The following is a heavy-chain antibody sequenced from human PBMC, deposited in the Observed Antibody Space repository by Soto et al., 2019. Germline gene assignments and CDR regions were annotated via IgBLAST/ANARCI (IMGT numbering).Heavy chain of an antibody. CDR2: TYWDVDR. J-gene: IGHJ4*02. D-gene: IGHD6-19*01. CDR1: GLSFTTRGVG. Sequence: ISLKESGLPLVKPTPALALNCPFSGLSFTTRGVGVAWIRQPPGKPLEWLAVTYWDVDRRYRPSLTDSLTITKDISTNQVVLTMTNMDPEDTGTYYCAHRVPGPVRFAYWRQGALVTVSS. V-gene: IGHV2-5*02. CDR3: AHRVPGPVRFAY.